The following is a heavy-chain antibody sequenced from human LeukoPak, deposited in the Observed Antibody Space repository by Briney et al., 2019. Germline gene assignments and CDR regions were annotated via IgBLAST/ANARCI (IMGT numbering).Heavy chain of an antibody. J-gene: IGHJ4*02. V-gene: IGHV3-15*01. CDR2: IKSKTDGGTT. CDR3: TTSGRSSSWYKY. Sequence: GGSLRLSCAASGFTFSNAWMSWVSQAPGKGLEWVGRIKSKTDGGTTDYAAPVKGRFTISRDDSKNTLYLQMNSLKTEDTAVYYCTTSGRSSSWYKYWGQGTLVTVSS. CDR1: GFTFSNAW. D-gene: IGHD6-13*01.